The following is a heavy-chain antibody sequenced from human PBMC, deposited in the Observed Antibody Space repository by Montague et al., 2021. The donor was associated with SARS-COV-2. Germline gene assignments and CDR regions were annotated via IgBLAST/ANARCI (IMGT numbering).Heavy chain of an antibody. CDR1: GGSISSSSYY. V-gene: IGHV4-39*01. CDR3: ARSSFLWVGTALGNWFDP. Sequence: SETLSLTCTVSGGSISSSSYYWGWIRQPPGKGLEWLGSIYYSGSTSYNQSLKSRVTLSVDTSKNQFSMKLSSVTAADTAVYYCARSSFLWVGTALGNWFDPWGQGTLVTVSS. J-gene: IGHJ5*02. D-gene: IGHD3-10*01. CDR2: IYYSGST.